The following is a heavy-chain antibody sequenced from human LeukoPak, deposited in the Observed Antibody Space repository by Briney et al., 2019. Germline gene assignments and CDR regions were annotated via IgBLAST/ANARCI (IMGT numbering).Heavy chain of an antibody. CDR2: ISSSGSTI. Sequence: GGSLRLSCAASGFTFSSYEMNWVRQAPGKGLDWVSYISSSGSTIYYADSVKGRFTISRDNAKNSLYLQMNSLSAEDTAVYYCARGDSGSYYFDYWGQGTLVTVSS. CDR1: GFTFSSYE. D-gene: IGHD1-26*01. CDR3: ARGDSGSYYFDY. V-gene: IGHV3-48*03. J-gene: IGHJ4*02.